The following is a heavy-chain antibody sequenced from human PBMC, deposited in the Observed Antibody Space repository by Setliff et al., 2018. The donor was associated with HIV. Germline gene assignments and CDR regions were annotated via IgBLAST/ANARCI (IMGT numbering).Heavy chain of an antibody. D-gene: IGHD6-6*01. CDR2: ISAYNGNT. CDR3: ARVARRGYFDY. Sequence: ASVKVSCKASGYTFTSYGISWVRQAPGQGLEWMGWISAYNGNTNYAQKLQGRVTMTTDTSTSTAYMELSSLRSEDTAVYYCARVARRGYFDYWGQGTLVTVSS. V-gene: IGHV1-18*01. CDR1: GYTFTSYG. J-gene: IGHJ4*02.